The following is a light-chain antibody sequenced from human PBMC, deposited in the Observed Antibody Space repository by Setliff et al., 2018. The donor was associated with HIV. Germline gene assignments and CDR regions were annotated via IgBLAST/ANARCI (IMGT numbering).Light chain of an antibody. CDR3: SSYTRSITLVL. Sequence: QSVLTQPASVSGSPGQSITISCTGSSSDVGAYNYVSWYQQYPGKAPKLIIYEVSKRPSGVSYRFSGSKSGITASLTISGLQAEDEADYYCSSYTRSITLVLFGGGTKVTVL. CDR2: EVS. CDR1: SSDVGAYNY. J-gene: IGLJ2*01. V-gene: IGLV2-14*01.